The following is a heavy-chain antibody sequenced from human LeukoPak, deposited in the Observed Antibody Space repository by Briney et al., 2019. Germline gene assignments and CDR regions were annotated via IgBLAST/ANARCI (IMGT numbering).Heavy chain of an antibody. CDR3: ARVSVAAAFDI. D-gene: IGHD6-19*01. Sequence: GGSLRLSCAACGFTFSTYSMNWVRPAPGKGLEWVSSISSSSRYIYYADSVKGRFTISRDNAKNSLYLQVNSLRAEDTAVYYCARVSVAAAFDIWGQGTMVTDSS. CDR2: ISSSSRYI. CDR1: GFTFSTYS. V-gene: IGHV3-21*01. J-gene: IGHJ3*02.